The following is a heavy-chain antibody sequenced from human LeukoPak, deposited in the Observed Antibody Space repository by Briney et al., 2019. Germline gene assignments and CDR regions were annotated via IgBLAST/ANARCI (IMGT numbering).Heavy chain of an antibody. Sequence: PSETLSLTCAVSGDSISSTNWWNWVRQPPGKGLEWIGEIDHRGNTNYNPSLKSRVTISVDRSMNQFSLKLTSVTAADTAVYYCARGYGPGYWGQGTLVTVSA. CDR1: GDSISSTNW. J-gene: IGHJ4*02. CDR3: ARGYGPGY. CDR2: IDHRGNT. D-gene: IGHD4-17*01. V-gene: IGHV4-4*02.